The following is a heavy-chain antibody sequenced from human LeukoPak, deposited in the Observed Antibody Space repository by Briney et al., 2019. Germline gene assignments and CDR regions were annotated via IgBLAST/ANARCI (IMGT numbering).Heavy chain of an antibody. Sequence: SETLSLTCTVSGGSISSSSYYWGWIRQPPGKGLEWIGYIYHSGSTYYNPSLKSRVTISVDTSKNQFSLKLSSVTAADTAVYYCARHGYDSYYWGQGTLVTVSS. CDR1: GGSISSSSYY. D-gene: IGHD5-12*01. CDR2: IYHSGST. V-gene: IGHV4-39*01. CDR3: ARHGYDSYY. J-gene: IGHJ4*02.